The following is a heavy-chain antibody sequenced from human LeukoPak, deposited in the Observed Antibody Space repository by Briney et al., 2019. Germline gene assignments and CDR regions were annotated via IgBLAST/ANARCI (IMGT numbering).Heavy chain of an antibody. CDR3: VRLTAYSGYVLMGFEY. CDR2: ISAYSGKT. D-gene: IGHD5-12*01. J-gene: IGHJ4*02. CDR1: GYTFSNYG. Sequence: ASVKVSFKASGYTFSNYGITWVRQAPGQGLEWMGWISAYSGKTNSAQKLQGRVTLTTDTSTSTAYMELRSLRSDDTAMYYCVRLTAYSGYVLMGFEYWGQGTLVTVSS. V-gene: IGHV1-18*01.